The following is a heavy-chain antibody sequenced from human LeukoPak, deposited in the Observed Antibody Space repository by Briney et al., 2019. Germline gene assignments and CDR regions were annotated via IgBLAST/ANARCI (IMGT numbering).Heavy chain of an antibody. CDR2: VYYSGST. CDR1: GDSLSNDNYY. V-gene: IGHV4-39*07. Sequence: SETLSLTCIVSGDSLSNDNYYWGWIRQPPGKGLEWIGSVYYSGSTYYNPSLKSRVTISVDRSKNQFSLKLSSVTAADTAVYYCARGADYGDYPFSWGQGTLVTVSS. J-gene: IGHJ5*02. CDR3: ARGADYGDYPFS. D-gene: IGHD4-17*01.